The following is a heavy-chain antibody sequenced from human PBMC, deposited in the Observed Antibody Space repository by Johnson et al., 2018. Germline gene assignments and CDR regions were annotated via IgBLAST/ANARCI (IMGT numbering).Heavy chain of an antibody. V-gene: IGHV3-33*01. CDR1: GFTFSNFG. CDR2: IWSDGSNK. Sequence: QVQLVQSGGGVVQPGKSLRLSCAASGFTFSNFGMHCVRQVPGKGLEWVATIWSDGSNKYYADSVRGQFTISRDNSKNTLYLQMNSLRAEDTAVYYCARDHEKRALRHAAEYFQHWGQGTLVIVSS. J-gene: IGHJ1*01. CDR3: ARDHEKRALRHAAEYFQH.